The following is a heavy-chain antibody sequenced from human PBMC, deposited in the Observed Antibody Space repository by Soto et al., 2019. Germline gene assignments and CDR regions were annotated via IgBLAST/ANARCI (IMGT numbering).Heavy chain of an antibody. CDR3: TRDQGYYYDSSGYEDAFDI. CDR2: IRSKAYGGTT. Sequence: GGSLRLSCTASGFTFGDYAMSWFRQAPGKGLEWVGFIRSKAYGGTTEYAASVKGRFTISRDDSKSIAYLQMNSLKTEDTAVYYCTRDQGYYYDSSGYEDAFDIWGQGTMVTVSS. CDR1: GFTFGDYA. D-gene: IGHD3-22*01. V-gene: IGHV3-49*03. J-gene: IGHJ3*02.